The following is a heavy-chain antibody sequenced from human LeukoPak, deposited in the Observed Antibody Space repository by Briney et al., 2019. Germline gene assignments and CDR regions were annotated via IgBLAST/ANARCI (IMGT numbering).Heavy chain of an antibody. D-gene: IGHD3-10*01. V-gene: IGHV4-59*08. CDR1: GGSISSYY. J-gene: IGHJ6*03. CDR2: IYYSGST. Sequence: WETLSLTCTVSGGSISSYYWSWIRQHPGKGLEWIGYIYYSGSTNYNPSLKSRVTISVDTSKNQFSLKLSSVTAADTAVYYCARGVELLWFGQLPLPIYYYYYMDLWGKGTTVTVSS. CDR3: ARGVELLWFGQLPLPIYYYYYMDL.